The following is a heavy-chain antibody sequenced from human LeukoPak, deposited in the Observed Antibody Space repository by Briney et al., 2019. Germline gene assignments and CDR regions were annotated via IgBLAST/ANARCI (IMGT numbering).Heavy chain of an antibody. CDR3: ATRDLSSGYTNFDY. J-gene: IGHJ4*02. CDR2: INHSGST. V-gene: IGHV4-34*01. Sequence: SETLSLTCAVYGGSFSGYYWSWIRQPPGKGLEWIGEINHSGSTNYNPSLKSRVTISVDTSKNQFSLELSSVTAADTAVYYCATRDLSSGYTNFDYWGQGTLVTVSS. CDR1: GGSFSGYY. D-gene: IGHD3-22*01.